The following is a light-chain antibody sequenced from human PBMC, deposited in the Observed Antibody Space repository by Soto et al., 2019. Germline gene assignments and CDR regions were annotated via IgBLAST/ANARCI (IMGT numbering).Light chain of an antibody. Sequence: EIVLTQSPGTLSLSPGERATLSCRASQSIASNFLAWYQQRPGQAPRLLIYIASSRASGIPDRFSGSGSGTDFTLTISKLEPEDLAVYYCQQYGSSLITFGQGTRLEIK. J-gene: IGKJ5*01. V-gene: IGKV3-20*01. CDR3: QQYGSSLIT. CDR1: QSIASNF. CDR2: IAS.